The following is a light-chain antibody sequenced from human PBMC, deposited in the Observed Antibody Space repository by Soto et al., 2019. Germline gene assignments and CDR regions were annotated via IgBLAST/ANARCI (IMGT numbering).Light chain of an antibody. CDR3: KQSYSSLYT. CDR1: QSVNSY. V-gene: IGKV1-39*01. Sequence: DIQVTQSPSSLSASVGDRVTVACRTSQSVNSYLNWYQQKPGKAPKLLIYASTSLQSGVPARFSGSGFGTYFSLTISSLQPEDFATYYCKQSYSSLYTFGQGTKLEIK. J-gene: IGKJ2*01. CDR2: AST.